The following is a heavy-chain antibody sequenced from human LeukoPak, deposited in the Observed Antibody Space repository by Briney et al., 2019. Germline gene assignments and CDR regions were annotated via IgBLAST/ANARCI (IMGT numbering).Heavy chain of an antibody. J-gene: IGHJ3*02. Sequence: SETLSLTCTVSGGSISSGGYYWGWIRQPPGKGLEWIGYIYHSGSTYYNPSLKSRVTISVDRSKNQFSLKLSSVTAADTAVYYCARDPGASSRLGAFDIWGQGTMVTVSS. D-gene: IGHD1-26*01. CDR1: GGSISSGGYY. V-gene: IGHV4-30-2*01. CDR2: IYHSGST. CDR3: ARDPGASSRLGAFDI.